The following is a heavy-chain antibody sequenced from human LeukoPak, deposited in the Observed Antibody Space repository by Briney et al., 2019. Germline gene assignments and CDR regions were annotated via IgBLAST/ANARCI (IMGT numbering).Heavy chain of an antibody. D-gene: IGHD3-22*01. CDR2: ISSSSSYI. J-gene: IGHJ4*02. CDR1: GFTFSSYS. CDR3: ARDTDYYYDSSGPHDY. Sequence: GGSLRLSCAASGFTFSSYSMNWVRQAPGKGLEWVSSISSSSSYIYYADSVKGRFTISRDNAKNSLYLQMNSLRAEDTAVYYRARDTDYYYDSSGPHDYWGQGTLVTVSS. V-gene: IGHV3-21*01.